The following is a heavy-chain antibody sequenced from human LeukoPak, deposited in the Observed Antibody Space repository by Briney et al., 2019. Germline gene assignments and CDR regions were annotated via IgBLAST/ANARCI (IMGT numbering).Heavy chain of an antibody. V-gene: IGHV3-48*03. CDR3: ARETDYYDSTGAFDI. J-gene: IGHJ3*02. D-gene: IGHD3-22*01. CDR1: GFIFSSYE. CDR2: ICSSGSTI. Sequence: GGSLRLSCAASGFIFSSYEMNWVRLAPGKGLEWVSYICSSGSTIYYADSVSGGFTIYRDNDKNSLYLQMNSLRAEDTAVYYCARETDYYDSTGAFDIWGQGTMVTVSS.